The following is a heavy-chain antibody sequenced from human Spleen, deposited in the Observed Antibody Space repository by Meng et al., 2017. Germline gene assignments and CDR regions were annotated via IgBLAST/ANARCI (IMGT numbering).Heavy chain of an antibody. J-gene: IGHJ4*02. Sequence: EVQLGGSGGGLVKPGGSLTLSCEGSGFTFSNAWMSWVRQAPGQGLEWVGRIKSKPDGETIDYAAPVKGRFTISRDDSKNTVYLQMNSLKSEDTAVYYCSGHIDYWGQGTLVTVSS. D-gene: IGHD5-12*01. CDR3: SGHIDY. V-gene: IGHV3-15*01. CDR1: GFTFSNAW. CDR2: IKSKPDGETI.